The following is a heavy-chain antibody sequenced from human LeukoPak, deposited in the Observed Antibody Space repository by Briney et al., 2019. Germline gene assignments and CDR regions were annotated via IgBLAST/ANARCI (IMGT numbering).Heavy chain of an antibody. J-gene: IGHJ4*02. V-gene: IGHV3-64D*06. CDR3: VKDLYRGDTASWYFLHY. D-gene: IGHD6-13*01. CDR2: ISANGGST. CDR1: VFIISDYA. Sequence: GGSLRLSCSASVFIISDYAMHWVRQAPGKGLEYVSAISANGGSTYYADSVKGRFTISRDTSKNTLYLQLSSLRAEDTAMYHCVKDLYRGDTASWYFLHYWGQGTLVTVSS.